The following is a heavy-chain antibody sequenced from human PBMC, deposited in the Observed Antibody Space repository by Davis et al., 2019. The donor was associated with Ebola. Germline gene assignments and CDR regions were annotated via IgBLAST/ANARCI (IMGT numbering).Heavy chain of an antibody. Sequence: PGGSLRLSCAASGFTFSNYAMSWVRQAPGGGLEWVSGISASGADIKYADSVRGRFSISRDDSKNTLYLQMNSLRAEDTAVYYCAKGGPVGAIDYWGQGTLVTVS. CDR3: AKGGPVGAIDY. J-gene: IGHJ4*02. CDR2: ISASGADI. V-gene: IGHV3-23*01. D-gene: IGHD1-26*01. CDR1: GFTFSNYA.